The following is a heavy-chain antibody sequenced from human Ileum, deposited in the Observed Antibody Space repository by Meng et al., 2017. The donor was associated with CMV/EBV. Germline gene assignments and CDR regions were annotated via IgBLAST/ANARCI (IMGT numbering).Heavy chain of an antibody. J-gene: IGHJ4*02. CDR2: IRVDGET. D-gene: IGHD4-11*01. V-gene: IGHV3-23*01. CDR1: GFTFNTYA. CDR3: AKATDFDS. Sequence: GESLKISCTASGFTFNTYALNWVRQAPGKGLEWVSGIRVDGETFYAGSVKGRFTISRDDSKNTLYLQMNSLRGEDTALYSCAKATDFDSWGQGTLVTVSS.